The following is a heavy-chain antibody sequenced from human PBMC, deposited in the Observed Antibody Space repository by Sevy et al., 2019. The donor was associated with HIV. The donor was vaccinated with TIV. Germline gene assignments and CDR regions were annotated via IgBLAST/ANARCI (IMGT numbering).Heavy chain of an antibody. CDR2: ISAYNGNT. V-gene: IGHV1-18*01. Sequence: ASVKVSCKASGYIFTSYGITWVRQAPGQGLEWMGWISAYNGNTNYAQKLQGRVTMTTDRSTSTAYMELRSLRSDDTAVYYCARDPGEKDYVWGSYRSTLYFDYWGQRTLVTVSS. D-gene: IGHD3-16*02. CDR1: GYIFTSYG. J-gene: IGHJ4*02. CDR3: ARDPGEKDYVWGSYRSTLYFDY.